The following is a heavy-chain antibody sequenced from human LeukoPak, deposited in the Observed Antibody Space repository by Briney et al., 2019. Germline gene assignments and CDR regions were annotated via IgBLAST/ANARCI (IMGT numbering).Heavy chain of an antibody. Sequence: PSETLSLTCTVSGDSITSSSYYWGWIRQPPGKGLEWLGTIYYRGTTYYNPSLKSRLTISPDTSKNQFSLKLTSVTAADTAVYYCTRVKVHGDSDYWGQGTLVTVSS. CDR1: GDSITSSSYY. J-gene: IGHJ4*02. CDR2: IYYRGTT. CDR3: TRVKVHGDSDY. D-gene: IGHD1-1*01. V-gene: IGHV4-39*07.